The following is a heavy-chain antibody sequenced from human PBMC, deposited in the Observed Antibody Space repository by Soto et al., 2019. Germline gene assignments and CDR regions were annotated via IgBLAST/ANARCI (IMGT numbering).Heavy chain of an antibody. J-gene: IGHJ5*02. CDR3: AKDPKLLWFGELPEWLDP. CDR2: ISGSGGST. V-gene: IGHV3-23*01. CDR1: GFTFSSYA. D-gene: IGHD3-10*01. Sequence: GGSLRLSCAASGFTFSSYAMSWVRQAPGKGLEWVSAISGSGGSTYYADSVKGRFTISRDNSKNTLYLQMNSLRAEDTAVYYCAKDPKLLWFGELPEWLDPWGQGTLVTVSS.